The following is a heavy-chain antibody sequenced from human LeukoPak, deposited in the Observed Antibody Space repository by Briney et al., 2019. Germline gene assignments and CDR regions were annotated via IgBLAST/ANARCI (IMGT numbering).Heavy chain of an antibody. V-gene: IGHV1-18*01. D-gene: IGHD3-16*01. CDR2: ISSNSDNT. Sequence: RASVKVSCKATGYTFTSYGISWVRQAPGQGLEWMGWISSNSDNTNYAQKLQGRVTMTTDTSTSTAYMELRSLRSDDTAVYYCARDWGSIKVIADYWGQGTLVTVFS. CDR1: GYTFTSYG. J-gene: IGHJ4*02. CDR3: ARDWGSIKVIADY.